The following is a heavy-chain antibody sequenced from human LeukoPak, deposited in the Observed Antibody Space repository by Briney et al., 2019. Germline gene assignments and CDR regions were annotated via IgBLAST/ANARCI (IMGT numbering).Heavy chain of an antibody. Sequence: GGSLGLSCAASGFTFSSYSMNWVRQAPGKGLEWVSYISSSSGTIYRADSVKGRFTISRDNAKNSLYLQMNSLRAEDTAVYYCARDSRSTFDYWGQGTLVTVSS. CDR3: ARDSRSTFDY. V-gene: IGHV3-48*01. CDR2: ISSSSGTI. CDR1: GFTFSSYS. J-gene: IGHJ4*02. D-gene: IGHD6-13*01.